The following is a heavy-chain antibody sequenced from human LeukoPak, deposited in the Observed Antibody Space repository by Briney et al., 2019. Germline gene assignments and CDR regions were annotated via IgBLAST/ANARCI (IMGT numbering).Heavy chain of an antibody. CDR3: AATYCSSTSCRDAFDI. CDR2: IYPGDSDT. CDR1: GYSFTSYW. Sequence: GESLKISCKGSGYSFTSYWIGWVRQMPGKGLEWMVIIYPGDSDTRYSPSFQGQVTISADKSISTAYLQWSSLKASDTAMYYCAATYCSSTSCRDAFDIWGQGTMVTVSS. V-gene: IGHV5-51*01. D-gene: IGHD2-2*01. J-gene: IGHJ3*02.